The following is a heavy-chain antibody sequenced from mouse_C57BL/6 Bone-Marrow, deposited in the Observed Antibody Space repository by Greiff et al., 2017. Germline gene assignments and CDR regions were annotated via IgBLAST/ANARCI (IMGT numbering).Heavy chain of an antibody. D-gene: IGHD4-1*01. CDR1: GYTFTSYW. J-gene: IGHJ1*03. Sequence: VQLQQPGAELVKPGASVKLSCMASGYTFTSYWMHWVKQRPGQGLEWIGMIHPNSGSTNYNEKFKSKATLTVDKSSSTAYMQLSSLTSEDAAVYYCASLGRFDWYFDVWGTGTTVTVSS. CDR2: IHPNSGST. V-gene: IGHV1-64*01. CDR3: ASLGRFDWYFDV.